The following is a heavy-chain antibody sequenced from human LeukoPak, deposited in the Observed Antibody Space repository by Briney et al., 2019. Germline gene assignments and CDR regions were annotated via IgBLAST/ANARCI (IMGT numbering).Heavy chain of an antibody. D-gene: IGHD3-22*01. V-gene: IGHV1-8*03. CDR1: VYNFDTYA. CDR3: ARDDDSSGYSLFDY. J-gene: IGHJ4*02. Sequence: GASVKVSCQASVYNFDTYAVNWVRQAPGQGLEWMGWMNPNSGNTGYAQKFQGRVTITRNSSISTAYMELRSLRSDDTAVYYCARDDDSSGYSLFDYWGQGTLVTVSS. CDR2: MNPNSGNT.